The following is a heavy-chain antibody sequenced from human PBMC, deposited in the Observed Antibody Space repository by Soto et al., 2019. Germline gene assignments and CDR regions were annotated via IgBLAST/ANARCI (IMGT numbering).Heavy chain of an antibody. CDR2: IYSGGST. CDR3: ARQQYPVGYYYYMYV. V-gene: IGHV3-66*04. D-gene: IGHD2-2*01. J-gene: IGHJ6*03. CDR1: GFTVSSND. Sequence: GGSLRLSCAASGFTVSSNDMSWVRQAPGKGLEWVSVIYSGGSTYYADSVKGRFTISRDNSKNTLYLQMNSLRAEDTAVYYCARQQYPVGYYYYMYVWGKGTTVTVSS.